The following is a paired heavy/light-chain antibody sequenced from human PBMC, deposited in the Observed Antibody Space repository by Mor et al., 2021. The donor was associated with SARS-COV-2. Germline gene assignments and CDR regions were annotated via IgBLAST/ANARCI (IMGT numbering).Light chain of an antibody. V-gene: IGLV8-61*01. CDR1: SGSVSSSYY. Sequence: QTVVTQEPSFSVSPGGTVTLTCGLTSGSVSSSYYPSWYQQTPGQAPRTLIYTTNIRSSGVPDRFSGSILGNKAALTITGAQADDESNYYCVLYMGSGLWVFGGGTKLTVL. CDR2: TTN. J-gene: IGLJ3*02. CDR3: VLYMGSGLWV.
Heavy chain of an antibody. J-gene: IGHJ4*02. CDR2: IEYDGRII. Sequence: QVHLVQSGGGVVQPGGSLRLSCAASGFIFSDSGMQWVRQPPGKGLEWVAFIEYDGRIIYYPDSVKGRFTVSRDNSKKTLSLQMSSLRPDDTAVYYCVRGGLSSFAFENWGQGTLVTVPS. D-gene: IGHD3-10*01. CDR3: VRGGLSSFAFEN. V-gene: IGHV3-30*02. CDR1: GFIFSDSG.